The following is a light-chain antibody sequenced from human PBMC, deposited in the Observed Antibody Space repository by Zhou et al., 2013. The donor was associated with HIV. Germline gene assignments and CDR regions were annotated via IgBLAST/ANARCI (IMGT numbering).Light chain of an antibody. V-gene: IGKV1-39*01. CDR1: QDINKY. CDR2: DAS. CDR3: QQSSSNPPT. J-gene: IGKJ5*01. Sequence: DIQMTQSPSSLSASVGDRVTITCQASQDINKYINWYQQKPGKAPKLLMYDASNLERGVPSRFSGSGSGTDFTLTISSLQPEDFATYYCQQSSSNPPTFGLGTRLEIE.